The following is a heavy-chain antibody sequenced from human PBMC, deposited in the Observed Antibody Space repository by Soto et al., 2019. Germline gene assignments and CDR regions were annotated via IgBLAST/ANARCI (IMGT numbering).Heavy chain of an antibody. Sequence: QPGGSLRLSCAASGFTFSSYSMNWVRQAPGKGLEWVSYISSSSSTIYYADSVKGRFTISRDNAKNSLYLQMNSLRDEDTAVYYCARKNTYYYDSSGRMDVWGQGTTVTVSS. CDR2: ISSSSSTI. V-gene: IGHV3-48*02. CDR3: ARKNTYYYDSSGRMDV. J-gene: IGHJ6*02. D-gene: IGHD3-22*01. CDR1: GFTFSSYS.